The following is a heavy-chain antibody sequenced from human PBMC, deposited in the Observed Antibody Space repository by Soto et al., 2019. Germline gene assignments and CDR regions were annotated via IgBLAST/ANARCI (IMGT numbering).Heavy chain of an antibody. D-gene: IGHD3-3*01. J-gene: IGHJ6*02. CDR2: IYYSGST. CDR3: ARLPVLGGRITLFGVDAYPNYAMEV. CDR1: GGSISSSSYY. Sequence: LSLTCTVSGGSISSSSYYWDWIRQPPGKGLEWIGGIYYSGSTYYNPSLKSRVTISVDTSKNQFSLKLSSVTAADTAVYYCARLPVLGGRITLFGVDAYPNYAMEVWGPG. V-gene: IGHV4-39*01.